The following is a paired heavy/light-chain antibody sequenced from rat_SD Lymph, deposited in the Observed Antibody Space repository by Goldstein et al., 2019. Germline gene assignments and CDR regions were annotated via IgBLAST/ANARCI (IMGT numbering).Light chain of an antibody. V-gene: IGKV12S34*01. CDR2: DAN. J-gene: IGKJ1*01. Sequence: DIQMTQSPASLSASLGETVTIECRASEDIYSNLAWYQQKPGNSPQLLIYDANSLADGVPSRFSGSGSGTQYSLKINSLQSEDVASYFCQQYNNYWTFGGGTKLELK. CDR3: QQYNNYWT. CDR1: EDIYSN.
Heavy chain of an antibody. CDR1: GYTFTDYW. Sequence: QVKLLQSGAALVKPGASVKMSCKASGYTFTDYWVSWVKQSHGKSLEWIGEIYPNSGATNFNEKFKGKATLTVDKSTSTAYMELSRLTSEDSAIYYCTRPDSEGWFAYWGQGTLVTVSS. CDR2: IYPNSGAT. J-gene: IGHJ3*01. V-gene: IGHV1-36*01. D-gene: IGHD1-1*01. CDR3: TRPDSEGWFAY.